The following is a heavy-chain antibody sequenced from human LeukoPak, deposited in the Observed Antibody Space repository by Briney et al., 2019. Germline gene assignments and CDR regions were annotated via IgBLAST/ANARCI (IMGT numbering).Heavy chain of an antibody. Sequence: PSETLSLTCTVSGGSISSGDYYWSWIRQPPGKGLEWIGYTYYSGTTNYNPPLKSRVTISVDTSKNQFSLKLRSVTAADTAVYYCARHVGYGNNWFDPWGQGTPVTVSS. V-gene: IGHV4-61*08. CDR1: GGSISSGDYY. CDR2: TYYSGTT. CDR3: ARHVGYGNNWFDP. J-gene: IGHJ5*02. D-gene: IGHD5-18*01.